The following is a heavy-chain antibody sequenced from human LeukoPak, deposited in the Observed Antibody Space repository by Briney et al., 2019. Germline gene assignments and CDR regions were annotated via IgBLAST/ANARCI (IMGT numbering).Heavy chain of an antibody. Sequence: ASVKVSCTASGYTFTSYYMHWVRQAPGQGLEWMGIINPSGGSTSYAQKFQGRVTMTRDTSTSTVYMELSSLRSEDTAVYYCARDKWRDGYPVLPDYWGQGTLVTVSS. CDR1: GYTFTSYY. D-gene: IGHD5-24*01. CDR3: ARDKWRDGYPVLPDY. V-gene: IGHV1-46*01. CDR2: INPSGGST. J-gene: IGHJ4*02.